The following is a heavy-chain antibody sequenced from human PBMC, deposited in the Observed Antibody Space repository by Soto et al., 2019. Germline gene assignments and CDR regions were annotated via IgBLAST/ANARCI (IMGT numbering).Heavy chain of an antibody. CDR2: ISDSGGSVT. D-gene: IGHD6-13*01. CDR1: GFTFSGYA. J-gene: IGHJ4*02. Sequence: EVQLVESGGGFVQSGGSLRLSCAASGFTFSGYAMHWVRQAPGKGLEWVSYISDSGGSVTHYADSVKGRFTISRDSAKNSLYLQMNSLRDEDTAVYYCAKDKWSSSWHALDYWGQGTLVTVSS. V-gene: IGHV3-48*02. CDR3: AKDKWSSSWHALDY.